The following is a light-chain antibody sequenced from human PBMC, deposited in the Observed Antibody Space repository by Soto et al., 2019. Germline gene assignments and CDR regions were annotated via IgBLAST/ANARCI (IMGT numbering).Light chain of an antibody. CDR3: QQYNSYSRYA. J-gene: IGKJ2*01. Sequence: DIQLTQSPSTLSASVGDRVTITCRASQSLSTWLAWYQQKPGKAPNLLIYDASSLQSGFPSRFSGSGSGTEFTLTISNLQPDDFATYYCQQYNSYSRYAFGQVTKLEIK. CDR2: DAS. CDR1: QSLSTW. V-gene: IGKV1-5*01.